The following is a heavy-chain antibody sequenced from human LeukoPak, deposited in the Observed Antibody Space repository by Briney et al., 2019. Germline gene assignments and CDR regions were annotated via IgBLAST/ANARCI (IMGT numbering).Heavy chain of an antibody. CDR3: TRWTVAPDY. D-gene: IGHD3/OR15-3a*01. Sequence: GGTLRLFCAASGFTFSGYWMHWVRQAPGKGLVWVSRISSDGSSTRYADSVKGRFTISRDNTKNTVYLQMNRLRAEDTAVYYCTRWTVAPDYWGQGTLVTVSS. J-gene: IGHJ4*02. CDR2: ISSDGSST. V-gene: IGHV3-74*01. CDR1: GFTFSGYW.